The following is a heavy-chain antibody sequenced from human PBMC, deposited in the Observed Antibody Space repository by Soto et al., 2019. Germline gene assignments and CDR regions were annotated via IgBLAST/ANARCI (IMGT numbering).Heavy chain of an antibody. J-gene: IGHJ4*02. CDR1: GYTFTAYY. Sequence: QVQLVQSGAEVEKPGASVKVSCKASGYTFTAYYVHWVRQAPGQGIEWMGWINPNSGVTNYAHKFQGRVTMTRDTSISTAYMELSRLKSDDTAVYYCARGGAVAGTDWVQGTLVPVSS. V-gene: IGHV1-2*02. CDR2: INPNSGVT. D-gene: IGHD6-19*01. CDR3: ARGGAVAGTD.